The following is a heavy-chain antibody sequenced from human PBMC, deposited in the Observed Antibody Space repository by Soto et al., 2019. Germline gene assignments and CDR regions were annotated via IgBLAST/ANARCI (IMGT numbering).Heavy chain of an antibody. D-gene: IGHD6-19*01. CDR3: GKERRGSGWSGGDF. CDR1: GFIFRDYA. CDR2: ISGSGDSA. Sequence: VQLLESGGGLVQPGGSLRLSCAASGFIFRDYAMNWVRQAPGKGLEWVSDISGSGDSARYADSVKGRFTISRDNSRDTLYLHMNSLKVDAKAVYYFGKERRGSGWSGGDFWGQGDLVTVSS. J-gene: IGHJ4*02. V-gene: IGHV3-23*01.